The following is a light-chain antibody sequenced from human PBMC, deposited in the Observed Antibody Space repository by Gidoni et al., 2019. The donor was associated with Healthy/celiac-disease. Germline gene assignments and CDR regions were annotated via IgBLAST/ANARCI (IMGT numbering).Light chain of an antibody. CDR1: NIGSKS. J-gene: IGLJ2*01. CDR2: DDS. CDR3: QVWDSSSDHVV. Sequence: SYVLTPPPSVSVAPGQTARITCGGNNIGSKSVHWYQQKPGKAPVLVVYDDSDRPSGIPERFSGSNSGNTATLTISRVEAGDEADYYCQVWDSSSDHVVFGGGTKLTVL. V-gene: IGLV3-21*02.